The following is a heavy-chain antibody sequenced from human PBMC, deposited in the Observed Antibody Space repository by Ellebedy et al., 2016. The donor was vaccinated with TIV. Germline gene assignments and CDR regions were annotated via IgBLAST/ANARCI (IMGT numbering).Heavy chain of an antibody. CDR3: ATGGGRCYD. CDR2: ITDKGAT. J-gene: IGHJ4*02. CDR1: GFIFSKAR. Sequence: GESLKISXAASGFIFSKARMTWVCQAPGKGLEWVGRITDKGATDNAAPVKGGFTISRDDSRNTIYLQMNSLKIEDTGIYYCATGGGRCYDWGQGTQVTVSS. V-gene: IGHV3-15*01. D-gene: IGHD2-15*01.